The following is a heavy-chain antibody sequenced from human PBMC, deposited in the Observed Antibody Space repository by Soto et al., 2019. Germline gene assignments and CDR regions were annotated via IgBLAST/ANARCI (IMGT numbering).Heavy chain of an antibody. J-gene: IGHJ4*02. V-gene: IGHV5-51*01. CDR1: GYSFSRYW. D-gene: IGHD3-22*01. CDR2: IYPGDSDT. CDR3: ARDTFSGDSSGPHY. Sequence: PGEPQKISCKGSGYSFSRYWIAWVRQTPGKGLEWMGLIYPGDSDTRYSPSFQGQVTISADKSITTAYLQWSSLKASDTAIYYCARDTFSGDSSGPHYWGQGTLVTVS.